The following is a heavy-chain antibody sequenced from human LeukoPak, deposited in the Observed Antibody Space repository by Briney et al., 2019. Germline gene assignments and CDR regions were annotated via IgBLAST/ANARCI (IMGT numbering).Heavy chain of an antibody. Sequence: GGSLRLSCAASGFTFTNAWMNWVRQAPGKGLEWVGRIKSKADGETIDYAAPVKGRFTFSRDDSKNMLYLQMDSLKSEDTAVYYCSTLTSRGLSDSWGQGTLVTVSS. D-gene: IGHD1-20*01. CDR2: IKSKADGETI. V-gene: IGHV3-15*07. CDR3: STLTSRGLSDS. J-gene: IGHJ4*02. CDR1: GFTFTNAW.